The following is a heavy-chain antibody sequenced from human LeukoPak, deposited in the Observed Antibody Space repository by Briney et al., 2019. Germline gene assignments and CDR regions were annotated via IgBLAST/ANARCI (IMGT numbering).Heavy chain of an antibody. CDR3: ASQVRLERRYYYYYMDV. D-gene: IGHD1-1*01. Sequence: PSETLSLTCAVYGGSLSDYYWSWIRQPPGKGLEWIGEINHSGSTNYNPSLKSRVTISLDTSKSQFSLKLSSVTAADTAVYYCASQVRLERRYYYYYMDVWDKGTTVTVSS. J-gene: IGHJ6*03. CDR2: INHSGST. V-gene: IGHV4-34*01. CDR1: GGSLSDYY.